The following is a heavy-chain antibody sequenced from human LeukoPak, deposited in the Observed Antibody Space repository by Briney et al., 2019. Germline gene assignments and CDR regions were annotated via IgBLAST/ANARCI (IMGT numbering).Heavy chain of an antibody. V-gene: IGHV3-30*02. J-gene: IGHJ4*02. Sequence: PGGSLRLSCAASGFTFSKYGMHWVRQAPGKGLEWVSTIRYDGSKEYYADSVRGRFTISRDNSGNTLFLQMNSLGAEDTAVYYCVRDTITYDIFTGSPDYWGQGTLVTVSS. D-gene: IGHD3-9*01. CDR3: VRDTITYDIFTGSPDY. CDR2: IRYDGSKE. CDR1: GFTFSKYG.